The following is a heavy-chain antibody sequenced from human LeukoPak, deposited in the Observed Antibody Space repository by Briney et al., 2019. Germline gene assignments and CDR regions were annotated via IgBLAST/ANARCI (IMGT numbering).Heavy chain of an antibody. CDR1: GYSISRGYY. CDR3: ARAGLIITSGIDY. CDR2: IYHTGST. Sequence: PSETLSLTCGLSGYSISRGYYWAWIRQPPGKGLEWIGTIYHTGSTYYTPSLGSRVTISVDTSKNEFSLNLNAVTAADTAVYYCARAGLIITSGIDYWGQGALVTVSS. V-gene: IGHV4-38-2*01. D-gene: IGHD3-10*01. J-gene: IGHJ4*02.